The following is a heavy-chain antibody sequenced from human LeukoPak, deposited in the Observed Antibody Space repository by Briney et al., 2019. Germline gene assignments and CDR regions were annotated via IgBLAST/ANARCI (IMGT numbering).Heavy chain of an antibody. V-gene: IGHV3-21*01. D-gene: IGHD2-21*01. Sequence: GGSLRLSCAASGFTFSSYSMNWVRQAPGKGLEWVSSISSSSSYIYYADSVKGRFTISRDNAKNSLYLQINSLRVEDTAVYYCVRDGPRAFCGGECYPDFDYWGQGTLVTVSS. CDR2: ISSSSSYI. CDR1: GFTFSSYS. J-gene: IGHJ4*02. CDR3: VRDGPRAFCGGECYPDFDY.